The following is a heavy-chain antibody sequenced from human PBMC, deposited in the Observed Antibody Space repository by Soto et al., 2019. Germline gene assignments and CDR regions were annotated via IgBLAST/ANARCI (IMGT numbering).Heavy chain of an antibody. J-gene: IGHJ4*02. CDR1: GGSISSGGYY. Sequence: QVQLQESGPGLVKPSQTLSLTCTVSGGSISSGGYYWSWIRQHPGKDLEWIGYIYYSGSTYYNPSLKSRVTISVDTSKNQFSLKLSSVTAADTAVYYCASRDCSGGSCYFYYFDYWGQGTLVTVSS. CDR3: ASRDCSGGSCYFYYFDY. V-gene: IGHV4-31*03. CDR2: IYYSGST. D-gene: IGHD2-15*01.